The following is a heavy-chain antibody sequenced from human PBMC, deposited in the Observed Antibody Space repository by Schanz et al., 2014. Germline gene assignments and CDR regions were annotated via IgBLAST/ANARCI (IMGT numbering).Heavy chain of an antibody. CDR2: VHPGGST. V-gene: IGHV3-66*01. CDR1: GFIVRSNY. D-gene: IGHD3-10*02. J-gene: IGHJ4*02. Sequence: EVQLVESGGGLVQPGGSLRLSCAVSGFIVRSNYMTWVRQAPGEGLEWVSFVHPGGSTYYPDSVKGRFTISRDSSKNTLYLQMNSLRPEDTAIYYCAKNQYDDVDLSSFYFDFWGQGTLVTVSS. CDR3: AKNQYDDVDLSSFYFDF.